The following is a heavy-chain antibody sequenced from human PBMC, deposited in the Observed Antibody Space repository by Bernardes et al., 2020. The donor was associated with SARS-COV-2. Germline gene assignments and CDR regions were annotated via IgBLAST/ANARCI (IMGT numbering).Heavy chain of an antibody. CDR2: IYSCGNT. Sequence: GGSLRLSCAASGFTVRNDYWTWVRQTPGKVLEWVSVIYSCGNTYYTDSVKGRFTISRHISENTLYLHMNSLRAEDTAVYYCASGPFYSDGSPYPGVDYWGQGNLVNVYS. J-gene: IGHJ4*02. V-gene: IGHV3-53*04. CDR3: ASGPFYSDGSPYPGVDY. CDR1: GFTVRNDY. D-gene: IGHD1-26*01.